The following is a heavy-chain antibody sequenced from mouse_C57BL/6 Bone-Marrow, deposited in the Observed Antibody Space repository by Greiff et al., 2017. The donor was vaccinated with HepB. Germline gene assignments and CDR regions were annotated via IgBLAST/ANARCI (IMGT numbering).Heavy chain of an antibody. J-gene: IGHJ3*01. Sequence: QVQLQQSGAELVRPGTSVKVSCKASGYAFTNYLIEWVKQRPGQGLEWIGVINPGSGGTNYNEKFKGNATLTADKSSSTAYMQLSSLTSEDSAVYFCAMDGYNAPFAYWGQGTLVTVSA. D-gene: IGHD2-3*01. CDR2: INPGSGGT. CDR1: GYAFTNYL. V-gene: IGHV1-54*01. CDR3: AMDGYNAPFAY.